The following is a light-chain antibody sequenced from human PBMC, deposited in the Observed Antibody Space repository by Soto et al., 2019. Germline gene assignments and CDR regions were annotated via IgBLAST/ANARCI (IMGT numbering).Light chain of an antibody. Sequence: EIVMTQSPATLSVSPGERVTLSCRASQSVNRNLGWYQQKPGQAPRLLIYGASTRATGIPARFSGTGSGTEFTLTISSLQSEDFAVYYCNQYNNWPRTFGQGTKVDIK. CDR2: GAS. V-gene: IGKV3-15*01. J-gene: IGKJ1*01. CDR3: NQYNNWPRT. CDR1: QSVNRN.